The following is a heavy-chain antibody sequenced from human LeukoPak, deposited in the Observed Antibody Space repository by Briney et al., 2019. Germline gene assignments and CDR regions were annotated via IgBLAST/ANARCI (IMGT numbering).Heavy chain of an antibody. CDR2: IIPIFGTA. D-gene: IGHD5-24*01. J-gene: IGHJ4*02. CDR1: GGTFSSYA. CDR3: ARDRGMATIFDY. V-gene: IGHV1-69*01. Sequence: SVKVSCKASGGTFSSYAISWVRQAPGQGLEWMGGIIPIFGTANYAQKFQGRVTITADESTSTAYMELSSLRSEDTAVYYCARDRGMATIFDYWGQGTLVTVSS.